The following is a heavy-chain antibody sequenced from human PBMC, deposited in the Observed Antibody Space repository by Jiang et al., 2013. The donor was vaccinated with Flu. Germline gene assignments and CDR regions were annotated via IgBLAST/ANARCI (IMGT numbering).Heavy chain of an antibody. Sequence: SLTCTVSGGSISSSSFHWGWIRQPPGKGLEWIGGIYYTGRTYYNPSLKSRVTISVDTSKNQFSLKLGSVTAADTAVYYCATIRAYSGYAFDYWGHGTLVTVSS. J-gene: IGHJ4*01. CDR2: IYYTGRT. V-gene: IGHV4-39*01. CDR3: ATIRAYSGYAFDY. CDR1: GGSISSSSFH. D-gene: IGHD5-12*01.